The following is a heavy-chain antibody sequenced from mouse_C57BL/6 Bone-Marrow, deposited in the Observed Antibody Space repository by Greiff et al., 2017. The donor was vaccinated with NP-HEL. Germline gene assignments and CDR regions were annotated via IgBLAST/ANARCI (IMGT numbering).Heavy chain of an antibody. V-gene: IGHV1-26*01. CDR1: GYTFTDYY. CDR3: ARARWLLPYYYAMDY. D-gene: IGHD2-3*01. J-gene: IGHJ4*01. Sequence: EVQLQQSGPELVKPGASVKISCKASGYTFTDYYMNWVKQSHGKSLEWIGDINPNNGGTSYNQKFKGKATLTVDKSSSTAYMELRSLTSEDSAVYYCARARWLLPYYYAMDYWGQGTSVTVSS. CDR2: INPNNGGT.